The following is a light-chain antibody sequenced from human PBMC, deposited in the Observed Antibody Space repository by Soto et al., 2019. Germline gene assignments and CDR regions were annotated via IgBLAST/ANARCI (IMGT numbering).Light chain of an antibody. Sequence: QSALTQPASVSGSPGQSITISCTGTSSDVGGYNYVSWYLQHPGKAPKLMIFDVNNRPSGVSNRFSGSKSGNTASLTISGLQTEDEADYYCSSYTSSSTYVFGTGTKLTVL. CDR2: DVN. V-gene: IGLV2-14*01. J-gene: IGLJ1*01. CDR1: SSDVGGYNY. CDR3: SSYTSSSTYV.